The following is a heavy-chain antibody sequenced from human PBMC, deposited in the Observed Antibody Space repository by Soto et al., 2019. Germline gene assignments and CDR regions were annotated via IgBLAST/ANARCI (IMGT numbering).Heavy chain of an antibody. V-gene: IGHV4-34*01. CDR3: ARGSRVKIPAASGRDYYYHGLDV. CDR1: GGSFRGYY. CDR2: INHRGST. Sequence: QVQLQQWGAGLLKPSETLSLTCAVYGGSFRGYYWSWIRQPPGKGLEWIGEINHRGSTNYNPSVKSRVTISVDTSKNQFSLKQNSVTAADTAVYYCARGSRVKIPAASGRDYYYHGLDVWGQGTAVTVSS. J-gene: IGHJ6*02. D-gene: IGHD6-25*01.